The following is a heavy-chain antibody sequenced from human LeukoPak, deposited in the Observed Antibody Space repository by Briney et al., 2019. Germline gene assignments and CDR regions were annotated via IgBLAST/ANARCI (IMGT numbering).Heavy chain of an antibody. V-gene: IGHV4-59*01. D-gene: IGHD5-12*01. CDR3: ARDGYSGNDGL. CDR1: GGSISTYY. J-gene: IGHJ4*02. CDR2: IHYTGST. Sequence: SETLSLTCTVSGGSISTYYWSWIRQPPGKGLQYIGYIHYTGSTNYNPSLKSRVTISVDTSKNQFSLKLSSVTAADTAVYYCARDGYSGNDGLWGQGTLVTVSS.